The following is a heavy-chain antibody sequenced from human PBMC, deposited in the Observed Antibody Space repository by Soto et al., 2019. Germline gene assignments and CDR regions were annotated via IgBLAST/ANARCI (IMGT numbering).Heavy chain of an antibody. J-gene: IGHJ4*02. Sequence: PGGSLRLSCEASGFTFSGFDMHWVRQPTGKGLEWVSSIGTAGDTYYAVSVKGRFTISRDNAKNSLSLQVNSLRAGDMAVYSCAKSQEIGTHFFDSWGQGTQVTVSS. V-gene: IGHV3-13*01. CDR1: GFTFSGFD. CDR3: AKSQEIGTHFFDS. CDR2: IGTAGDT. D-gene: IGHD6-13*01.